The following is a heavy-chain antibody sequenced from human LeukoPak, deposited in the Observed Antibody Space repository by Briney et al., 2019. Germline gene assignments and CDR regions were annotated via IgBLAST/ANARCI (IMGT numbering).Heavy chain of an antibody. CDR1: GGSVSSGSYH. J-gene: IGHJ3*01. V-gene: IGHV4-61*01. CDR3: ARVPGGGTAAN. CDR2: IYYSGST. Sequence: SETLSLTCTVSGGSVSSGSYHWSWIRPPPGKGLEWIGYIYYSGSTNYNPSLKSRVTISVDTSKNQFSLKLSSVTAADTAVYYCARVPGGGTAANWGQGTMVTVSS. D-gene: IGHD1-7*01.